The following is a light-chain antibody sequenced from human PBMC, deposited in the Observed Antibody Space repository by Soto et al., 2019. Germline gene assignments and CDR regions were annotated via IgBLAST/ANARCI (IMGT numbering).Light chain of an antibody. CDR1: SSDVGGYNY. V-gene: IGLV2-14*01. Sequence: QSALTQPASVSGSPGQSITISCTGTSSDVGGYNYVTWYQQHPGKAPKLMLYDVSNRPSGVSNRFSGSKSGNTASLTISGLQAEGEADYYCSSYTSSSTRVFGGGTKPTVL. CDR3: SSYTSSSTRV. J-gene: IGLJ2*01. CDR2: DVS.